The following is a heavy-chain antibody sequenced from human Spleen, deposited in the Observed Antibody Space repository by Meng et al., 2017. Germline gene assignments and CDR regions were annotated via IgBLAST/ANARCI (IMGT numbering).Heavy chain of an antibody. CDR1: GYTFTSLS. J-gene: IGHJ1*01. Sequence: ASVKVSCKASGYTFTSLSINWMRQAPGQGLEWMGWISPSSGNTNYAQNLQGRVTMTTDTSTTTAYMELRSLRSDDTAMYYCVRQERYCTNGVCQKYGEEYFQHWGQGTLVTVSS. D-gene: IGHD2-8*01. CDR3: VRQERYCTNGVCQKYGEEYFQH. CDR2: ISPSSGNT. V-gene: IGHV1-18*01.